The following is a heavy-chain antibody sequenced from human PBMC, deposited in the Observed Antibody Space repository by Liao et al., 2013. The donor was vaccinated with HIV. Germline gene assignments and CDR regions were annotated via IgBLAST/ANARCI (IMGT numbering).Heavy chain of an antibody. V-gene: IGHV4-4*07. CDR2: VYSGGST. CDR1: GDSISDYY. CDR3: ARANFYDFWSYAFDI. D-gene: IGHD3-3*01. J-gene: IGHJ3*02. Sequence: QVRLQESGPGLVKPSETLSLTCTVSGDSISDYYWSWIRQSAGKGLEWLGRVYSGGSTNYNPSLKSRVTISVDTSKNQFSLKLSSVTAADTAVYYCARANFYDFWSYAFDIWGQGTMVTVSS.